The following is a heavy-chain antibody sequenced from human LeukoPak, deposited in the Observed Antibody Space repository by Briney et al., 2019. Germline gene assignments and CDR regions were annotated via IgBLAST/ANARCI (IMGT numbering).Heavy chain of an antibody. D-gene: IGHD3-10*01. CDR1: GYTFTSYY. V-gene: IGHV1-46*01. CDR3: AREGLTMVRGVIWWFDP. CDR2: INPSGGST. J-gene: IGHJ5*02. Sequence: ASVKVSCKASGYTFTSYYMHWVRQAPGQGLEWMGIINPSGGSTSYAQKFQGRVTMTRDMSTSTVYMELSSLRSEDTAVYRCAREGLTMVRGVIWWFDPWGQGTLVTVSS.